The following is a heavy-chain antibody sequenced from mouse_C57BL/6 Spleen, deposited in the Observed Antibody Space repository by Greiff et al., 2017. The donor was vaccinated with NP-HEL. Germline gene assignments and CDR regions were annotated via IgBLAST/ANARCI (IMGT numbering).Heavy chain of an antibody. CDR1: GYTFTSYW. J-gene: IGHJ2*01. CDR2: IDPSDSET. CDR3: TRRGYYGGFDY. D-gene: IGHD1-2*01. Sequence: QVQLQQPGAELVRPGSSVKLSCKASGYTFTSYWMHWVKQRPIQGLEWIGNIDPSDSETHYTQKFKDKATLTVDKSSSTAYMQLSSLTSEDSAVYYCTRRGYYGGFDYWGQGTTLTVSS. V-gene: IGHV1-52*01.